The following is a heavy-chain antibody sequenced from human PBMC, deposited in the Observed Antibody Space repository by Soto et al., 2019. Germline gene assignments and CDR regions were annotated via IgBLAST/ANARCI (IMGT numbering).Heavy chain of an antibody. CDR1: GGSISSYY. CDR2: IYHSGST. J-gene: IGHJ4*02. Sequence: SETLSLTCTVSGGSISSYYWSWIRQPPGKGLEWIGYIYHSGSTNYNPSLKSRVTISVDTSKNQFSLKLTSVTAADTAVYYCARVGYYDSGGYYYFDYWGQGTLVTVSS. V-gene: IGHV4-59*01. CDR3: ARVGYYDSGGYYYFDY. D-gene: IGHD3-22*01.